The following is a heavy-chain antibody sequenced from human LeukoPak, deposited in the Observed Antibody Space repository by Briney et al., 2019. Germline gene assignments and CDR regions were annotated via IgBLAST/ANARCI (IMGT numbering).Heavy chain of an antibody. J-gene: IGHJ4*02. CDR3: AKCRGACQHNYFDY. D-gene: IGHD2-21*02. V-gene: IGHV3-23*01. Sequence: PGGSLRLSCAVSGFTFSNYAMTWVRQTPEKGLEWVSSISGNGVTTVYADSVKGRFTVSRDNSKDTLYLQMDSLRAEDTAVYYCAKCRGACQHNYFDYWGQGTLVTVSS. CDR2: ISGNGVTT. CDR1: GFTFSNYA.